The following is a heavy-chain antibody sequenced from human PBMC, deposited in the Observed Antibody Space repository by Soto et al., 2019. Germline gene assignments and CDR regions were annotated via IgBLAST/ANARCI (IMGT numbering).Heavy chain of an antibody. Sequence: SETLSLTCPVSGGSISSGDYYWSWIRQPPGKVLEWIGYIYYSGSTYYNPSLKSRVTISVDTSKNQFSLKLSSVTAADTAVYYCAGGIEWLRSFDYWGQGTLVTVSS. CDR2: IYYSGST. J-gene: IGHJ4*02. CDR3: AGGIEWLRSFDY. D-gene: IGHD5-12*01. CDR1: GGSISSGDYY. V-gene: IGHV4-30-4*01.